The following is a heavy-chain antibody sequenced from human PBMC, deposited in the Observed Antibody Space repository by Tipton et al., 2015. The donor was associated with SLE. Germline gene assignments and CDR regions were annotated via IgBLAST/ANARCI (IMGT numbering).Heavy chain of an antibody. V-gene: IGHV4-61*02. CDR2: IYTSGRT. D-gene: IGHD2-21*02. Sequence: TLSLTCTVSGDSFSSGRNYWSWIRQPAGKALEWIGRIYTSGRTNHNPSLKSRVTISVDTSKNHFSLKLSSVTAADTAMYYCARTARQFDYWSQGTLVTVSS. CDR1: GDSFSSGRNY. J-gene: IGHJ4*02. CDR3: ARTARQFDY.